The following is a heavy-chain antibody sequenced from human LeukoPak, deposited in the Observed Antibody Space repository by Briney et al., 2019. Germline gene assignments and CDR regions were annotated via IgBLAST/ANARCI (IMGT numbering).Heavy chain of an antibody. Sequence: PGGSLRLSCAASGFTFSSYAMSWVRQAPGKGLEWVSGFSGSGDNTYYADSVKGRFTISRDNAKNSLYLQMNSLRAEDTAVYYCARSYSYGKDYYYYYYMDVWGKGTTVTVSS. J-gene: IGHJ6*03. CDR2: FSGSGDNT. CDR1: GFTFSSYA. D-gene: IGHD5-18*01. V-gene: IGHV3-23*01. CDR3: ARSYSYGKDYYYYYYMDV.